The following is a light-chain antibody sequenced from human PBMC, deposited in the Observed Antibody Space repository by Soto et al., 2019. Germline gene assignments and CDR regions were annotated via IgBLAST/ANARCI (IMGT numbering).Light chain of an antibody. Sequence: DIQMTQSPSSLSASVGGRVTITCRASQDINNFLAWFQQKPGKAPKPLIYSASSLQDGVPSRFSGSGSGTHFTLTISSLQPEDFETYFCLQYDGFPATFGGGTRVDIE. CDR3: LQYDGFPAT. CDR2: SAS. V-gene: IGKV1-16*01. J-gene: IGKJ4*01. CDR1: QDINNF.